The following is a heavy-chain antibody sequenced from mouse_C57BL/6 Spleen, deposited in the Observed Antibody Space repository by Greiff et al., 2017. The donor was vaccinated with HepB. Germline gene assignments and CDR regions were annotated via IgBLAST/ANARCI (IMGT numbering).Heavy chain of an antibody. CDR2: IDPETGGT. V-gene: IGHV1-15*01. J-gene: IGHJ4*01. Sequence: VQLQQSGAELVRPGASVTLSCKASGYTFTDYEMHWVKQTPVHGLEWIGAIDPETGGTAYNQKFKGKAILTADKSSSTAYMELRSLTSEDSAVYYCTRRWVLQKYAMDYWGQGTSVTVSS. CDR1: GYTFTDYE. CDR3: TRRWVLQKYAMDY. D-gene: IGHD2-3*01.